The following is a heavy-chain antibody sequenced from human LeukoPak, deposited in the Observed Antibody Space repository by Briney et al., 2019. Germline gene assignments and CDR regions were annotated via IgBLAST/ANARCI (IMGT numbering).Heavy chain of an antibody. J-gene: IGHJ4*02. D-gene: IGHD5-24*01. CDR3: AKDASREYYFDY. V-gene: IGHV3-9*01. Sequence: GGSLRLSCAASGFIFDDYAMHWVRLAPGKGLEWVSGISWNSGSIGYADSVKGRFTISRDNAKNSLYLQMNSLRAEDTALYYCAKDASREYYFDYWGQGTLVTVST. CDR2: ISWNSGSI. CDR1: GFIFDDYA.